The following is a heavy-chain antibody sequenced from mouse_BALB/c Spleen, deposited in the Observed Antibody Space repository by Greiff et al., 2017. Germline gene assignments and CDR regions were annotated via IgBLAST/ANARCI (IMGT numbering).Heavy chain of an antibody. CDR3: ARDRTTMITGDAMDY. V-gene: IGHV3-6*02. CDR2: ISYDGSN. Sequence: EVQLQQSGPGLVKPSQSLSLTCSVTGYSITSGYYWNWIRQFPGNKLEWMGYISYDGSNNYNPSLKNRISITRDTSKNQFFLKLNSVTTEDTATYYCARDRTTMITGDAMDYWGQGTSVTVSS. CDR1: GYSITSGYY. J-gene: IGHJ4*01. D-gene: IGHD2-4*01.